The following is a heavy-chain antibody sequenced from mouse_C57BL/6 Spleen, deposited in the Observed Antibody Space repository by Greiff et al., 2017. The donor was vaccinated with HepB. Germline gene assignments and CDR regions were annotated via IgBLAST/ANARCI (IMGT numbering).Heavy chain of an antibody. V-gene: IGHV14-4*01. D-gene: IGHD1-1*02. J-gene: IGHJ2*01. Sequence: EVQLQQSGAELVRPGASVKLSCTASGFNIKDDYMHWVKQRPEQGLEWIGWIDPENGDTEYASKFQGKATITADTASNTAYLQLSSLTSEDTAVYYCTTVAGRHYVDYWGQGTTLTVSS. CDR2: IDPENGDT. CDR1: GFNIKDDY. CDR3: TTVAGRHYVDY.